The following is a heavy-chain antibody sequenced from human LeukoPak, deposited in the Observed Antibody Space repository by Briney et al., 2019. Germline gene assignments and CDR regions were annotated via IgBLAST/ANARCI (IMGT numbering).Heavy chain of an antibody. J-gene: IGHJ4*02. Sequence: PSETLSLTCTVSGGSISSYYWTWIRQPAGKGLEWIGRTHTSGSTNYNPSLKSRVTMSVDTSRNQFSLKLTSVTAADPAVYYCARDTYSNGSGTYYFNYWGQGTLVTVSS. D-gene: IGHD3-10*01. CDR3: ARDTYSNGSGTYYFNY. CDR2: THTSGST. V-gene: IGHV4-4*07. CDR1: GGSISSYY.